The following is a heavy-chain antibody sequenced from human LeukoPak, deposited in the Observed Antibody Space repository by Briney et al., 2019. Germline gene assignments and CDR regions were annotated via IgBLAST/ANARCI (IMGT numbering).Heavy chain of an antibody. CDR2: ITSTSSTI. CDR1: GFTFSSYS. V-gene: IGHV3-48*01. D-gene: IGHD3-10*01. Sequence: GGSLRLSCAASGFTFSSYSMNWVRQAPGKGLEWGSYITSTSSTIYYADSVKGRFTISRDNAKKSLYLQMDSLRAEDTAIYYCASSRGPCDSWGQGTLVTVSS. CDR3: ASSRGPCDS. J-gene: IGHJ5*01.